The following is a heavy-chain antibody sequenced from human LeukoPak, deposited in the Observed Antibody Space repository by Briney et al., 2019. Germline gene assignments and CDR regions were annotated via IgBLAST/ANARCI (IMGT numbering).Heavy chain of an antibody. CDR3: AGGGVEDY. CDR2: IYTSGST. CDR1: GFTFSSYG. D-gene: IGHD3-16*01. J-gene: IGHJ4*02. Sequence: PGGSLRLSCAASGFTFSSYGMSWIRQPAGKGLEWIGRIYTSGSTNYNPSLKSRVTMSVDTSKDQFSLKLSSVTAADTAVCYCAGGGVEDYWGQGTLVTVSS. V-gene: IGHV4-4*07.